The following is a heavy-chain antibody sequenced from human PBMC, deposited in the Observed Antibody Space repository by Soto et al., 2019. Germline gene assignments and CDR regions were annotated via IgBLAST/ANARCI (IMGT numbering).Heavy chain of an antibody. CDR1: GYSFTNYW. CDR3: ASPANGYNLQV. CDR2: IYPGDSDT. J-gene: IGHJ4*02. D-gene: IGHD6-25*01. Sequence: PGESLKSSGNGSGYSFTNYWIGWVRQMPGKGLEWMGIIYPGDSDTRYSPSFQGQVTISADKSISTAYLQWSSLKASDTAMYYCASPANGYNLQVWGQGTLVTVSS. V-gene: IGHV5-51*03.